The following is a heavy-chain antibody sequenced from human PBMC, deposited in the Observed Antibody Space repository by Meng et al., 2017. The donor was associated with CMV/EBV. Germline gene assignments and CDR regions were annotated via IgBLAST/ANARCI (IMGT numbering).Heavy chain of an antibody. CDR2: IRYDGSNK. J-gene: IGHJ4*02. CDR1: GFTFSSYG. D-gene: IGHD3-10*01. V-gene: IGHV3-30*02. Sequence: QVQLGGCGGGVVQPGGSLRLSCAASGFTFSSYGMHWVRQAPGKVLEWVAFIRYDGSNKYYADSVKGRFTISRDNSKNTLYLQMNSLRAEDTAVYYCAKDMPDITMVLDYWGQGTLVTVSS. CDR3: AKDMPDITMVLDY.